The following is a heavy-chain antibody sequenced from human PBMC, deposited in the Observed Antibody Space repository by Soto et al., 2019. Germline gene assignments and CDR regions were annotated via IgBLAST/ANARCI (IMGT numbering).Heavy chain of an antibody. CDR2: IYYSGST. CDR1: GGSISSGGYY. CDR3: ASSRYGGNPFDY. Sequence: SETLSLTCTVSGGSISSGGYYWSWIRQHPGKGLEWIGYIYYSGSTYYNPSLKSRVTISVDTSKNQFSLKLSSVTAAGTAVYYCASSRYGGNPFDYWGQGTLVTVSS. J-gene: IGHJ4*02. D-gene: IGHD4-17*01. V-gene: IGHV4-31*03.